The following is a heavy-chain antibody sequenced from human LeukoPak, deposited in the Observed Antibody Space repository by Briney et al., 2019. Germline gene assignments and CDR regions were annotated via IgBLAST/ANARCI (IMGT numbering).Heavy chain of an antibody. V-gene: IGHV1-2*02. Sequence: ASVKVSCKTSGCTFTGYYIHWVRQAPGQGLEWMGWINPDSGATNYAQKFQGRVTMTKNTSITTAYMELSSLRSDDTALFYCIIYGSGTYHVEYWGQGTLVTVSS. CDR3: IIYGSGTYHVEY. D-gene: IGHD3-10*01. CDR1: GCTFTGYY. J-gene: IGHJ4*02. CDR2: INPDSGAT.